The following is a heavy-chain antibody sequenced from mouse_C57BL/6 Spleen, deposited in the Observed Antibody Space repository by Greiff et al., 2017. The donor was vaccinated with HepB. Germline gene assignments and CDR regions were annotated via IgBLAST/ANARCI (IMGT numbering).Heavy chain of an antibody. CDR1: GFSLTSYG. CDR2: IWSDGST. CDR3: TRHHYYSNGDYAMDY. J-gene: IGHJ4*01. D-gene: IGHD2-5*01. V-gene: IGHV2-6-1*01. Sequence: QVHVKQSGPGLVAPSQSLSITCTVSGFSLTSYGVHWVRQPPGKGLEWLVVIWSDGSTTYNSALKSRLSISKDNSKSQVFLKMNSLQTDDTAMYYCTRHHYYSNGDYAMDYWGQGTSVTVSS.